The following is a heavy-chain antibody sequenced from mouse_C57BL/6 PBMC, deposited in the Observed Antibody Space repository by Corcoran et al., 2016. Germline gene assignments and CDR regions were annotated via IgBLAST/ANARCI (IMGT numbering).Heavy chain of an antibody. V-gene: IGHV9-3*01. Sequence: QIQLVQSGPELKKPGETVKISCKASGYTFTTYGMSWVKQAPGKGLKWMGWINTYSGVPTYADDFKGRFAFSLETSASTAYLQINNLKNEDTATYFWARGWLLLRPRDYWGQGTTLTVSS. CDR2: INTYSGVP. D-gene: IGHD1-1*01. CDR1: GYTFTTYG. J-gene: IGHJ2*01. CDR3: ARGWLLLRPRDY.